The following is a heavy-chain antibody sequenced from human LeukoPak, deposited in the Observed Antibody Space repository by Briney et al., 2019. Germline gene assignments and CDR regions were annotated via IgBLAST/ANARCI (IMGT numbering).Heavy chain of an antibody. Sequence: KSSETLSLTCAVYGGSFSGYYWSWIRQPPGKGLEWIGEINHSGSTNYNPSLKSRVTISVDTSKNQFYLQMKSVTAADTAVYYCARNGWYSFEYCGQGTLVTVSS. V-gene: IGHV4-34*01. D-gene: IGHD2-21*01. CDR2: INHSGST. CDR1: GGSFSGYY. J-gene: IGHJ4*02. CDR3: ARNGWYSFEY.